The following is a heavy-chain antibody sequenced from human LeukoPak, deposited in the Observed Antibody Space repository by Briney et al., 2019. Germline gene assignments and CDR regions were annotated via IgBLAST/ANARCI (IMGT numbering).Heavy chain of an antibody. J-gene: IGHJ6*04. CDR3: AELGITMIGGV. CDR2: IGGSGSHT. D-gene: IGHD3-10*02. V-gene: IGHV3-21*01. CDR1: GFTFNIYG. Sequence: PGGSLRLSCAASGFTFNIYGMNWVRQAPGKGLEWVSGIGGSGSHTYYADSVKGRFTISRDNAKNSLYLQMNSLRAEDTAVYYCAELGITMIGGVWGKGTTVTISS.